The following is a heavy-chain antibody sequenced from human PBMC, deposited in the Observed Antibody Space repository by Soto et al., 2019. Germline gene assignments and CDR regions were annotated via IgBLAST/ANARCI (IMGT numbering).Heavy chain of an antibody. V-gene: IGHV3-23*01. Sequence: EVQLLESGGGLAQPGGPLRLSWVGLGFPFPNYPWSGFRRAPGRGLDGVSAFGGGGGITYYADSVKGRFTISRDNSKNTLYLQMDSLRAEDTAVYYCAKDSGYDYYYYHMDVWGRGTTVSVSS. CDR2: FGGGGGIT. CDR1: GFPFPNYP. D-gene: IGHD5-12*01. J-gene: IGHJ6*02. CDR3: AKDSGYDYYYYHMDV.